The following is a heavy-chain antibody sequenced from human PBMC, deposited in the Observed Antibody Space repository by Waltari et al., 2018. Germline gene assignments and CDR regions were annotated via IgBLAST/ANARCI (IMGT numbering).Heavy chain of an antibody. Sequence: QVQLVESGGGVVQPGRSLRLSCAASGFTFSSYGMHWVRQAPGKGLEWVAVIWYDGSNKYYADSVKGRFTISRDNSKNTLYLQMNSLRAEDTAMYYCAKAKTSGATRRDAFDIWGQGTMVTVSS. J-gene: IGHJ3*02. D-gene: IGHD1-26*01. V-gene: IGHV3-30*18. CDR2: IWYDGSNK. CDR1: GFTFSSYG. CDR3: AKAKTSGATRRDAFDI.